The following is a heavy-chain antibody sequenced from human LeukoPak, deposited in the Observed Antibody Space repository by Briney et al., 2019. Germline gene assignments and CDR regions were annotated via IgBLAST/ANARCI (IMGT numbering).Heavy chain of an antibody. CDR1: GFTFSSYS. CDR2: ISTSSSYI. V-gene: IGHV3-21*01. J-gene: IGHJ4*02. Sequence: GGSLRLSCAASGFTFSSYSINCVRQAPGKGLEWVSSISTSSSYIYYADSVKGRFTISRDNAKNSLYLQMNSLRAEDTAVYYCARDFSSWLAYFDYWGQGTLFTVFS. CDR3: ARDFSSWLAYFDY. D-gene: IGHD6-13*01.